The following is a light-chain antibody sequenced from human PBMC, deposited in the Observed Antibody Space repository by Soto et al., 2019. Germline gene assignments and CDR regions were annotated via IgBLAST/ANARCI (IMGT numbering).Light chain of an antibody. CDR2: EAS. CDR1: QSISGG. J-gene: IGKJ1*01. CDR3: QQYNTDSPWT. V-gene: IGKV1-5*01. Sequence: DIQLTQSPSTLSASVGDRVSITCRASQSISGGMAWYQKKPEKAPRLLIYEASGLQSGVPSRFSGSGSGTEFTLTVSNLHLEDFATYYCQQYNTDSPWTFGQGTKVEIK.